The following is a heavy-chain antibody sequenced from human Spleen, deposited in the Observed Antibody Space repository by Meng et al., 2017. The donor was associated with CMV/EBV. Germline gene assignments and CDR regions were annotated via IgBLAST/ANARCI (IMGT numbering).Heavy chain of an antibody. CDR2: ITPGFENA. CDR3: ARGPRITVGGVIIWPLED. V-gene: IGHV1-69*05. CDR1: TFRSSS. D-gene: IGHD3-16*02. J-gene: IGHJ4*02. Sequence: TFRSSSLMWVRQAPGQGLEWMGGITPGFENADYAQKLRDRVTISRDNSATTAYMEMSSLKSEDTAVYFCARGPRITVGGVIIWPLEDWGQGTLVTVSS.